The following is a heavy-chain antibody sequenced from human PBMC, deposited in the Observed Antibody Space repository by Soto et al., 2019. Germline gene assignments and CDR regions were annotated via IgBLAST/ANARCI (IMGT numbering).Heavy chain of an antibody. CDR3: ARFRRYCSGGSCYNWFDP. D-gene: IGHD2-15*01. Sequence: SETLSLTCAVYGGSFSGYYWSWIRQPPGKGLEWIGEINHSGSTNYNPSLKSRVTISVDTSKNQFSLKLSSVTAADTAVYYCARFRRYCSGGSCYNWFDPWGQGTLVTVSS. J-gene: IGHJ5*02. CDR2: INHSGST. V-gene: IGHV4-34*01. CDR1: GGSFSGYY.